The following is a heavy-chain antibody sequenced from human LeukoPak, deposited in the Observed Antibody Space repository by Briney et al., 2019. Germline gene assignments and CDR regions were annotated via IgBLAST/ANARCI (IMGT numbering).Heavy chain of an antibody. CDR2: IYHNGNT. D-gene: IGHD3-16*02. J-gene: IGHJ5*02. Sequence: SETLSLTCAVSGYSISSGYYWGWIRQPPRKGLEWIGSIYHNGNTYYNPSLKSRVTMSVDTSKNQFSLKLSSVTAADTAVYYCARDQGMLDVWGSYRYIRWFDPWGQGTLVTVSS. CDR1: GYSISSGYY. CDR3: ARDQGMLDVWGSYRYIRWFDP. V-gene: IGHV4-38-2*02.